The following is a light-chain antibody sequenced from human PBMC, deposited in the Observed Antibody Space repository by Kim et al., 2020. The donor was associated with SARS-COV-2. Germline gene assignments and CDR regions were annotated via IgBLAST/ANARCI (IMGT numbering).Light chain of an antibody. J-gene: IGKJ5*01. CDR1: QSINNH. CDR2: AAS. V-gene: IGKV1-16*01. CDR3: QQYNSYPPT. Sequence: AAVGDIVTITCRASQSINNHLAWFQQKPGKAPKSLIYAASSLQSGVPVRFSGSGSGTDFTLTIRSLQPEDAASYYCQQYNSYPPTFVEGTRLEIK.